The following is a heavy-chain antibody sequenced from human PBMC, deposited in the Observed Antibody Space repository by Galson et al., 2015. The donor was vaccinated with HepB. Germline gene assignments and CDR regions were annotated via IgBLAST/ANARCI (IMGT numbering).Heavy chain of an antibody. CDR3: ARGGAVAGPVGGTGMDV. CDR1: GYTFTSYG. V-gene: IGHV1-18*04. Sequence: SVKVSCKASGYTFTSYGINWVRQAPGQGLEWMGWISAYNGNTNYAQKLQDRVIMTTDTSTSTAYMELRSLRSDDTAVYYCARGGAVAGPVGGTGMDVWGQGTTVTVSS. D-gene: IGHD6-19*01. CDR2: ISAYNGNT. J-gene: IGHJ6*02.